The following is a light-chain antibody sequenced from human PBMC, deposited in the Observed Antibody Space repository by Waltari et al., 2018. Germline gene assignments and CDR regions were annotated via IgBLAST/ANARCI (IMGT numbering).Light chain of an antibody. CDR2: GAS. V-gene: IGKV3-20*01. J-gene: IGKJ5*01. CDR1: QSVSGRY. Sequence: ELVLTQSPGTLSLSPGERATLSCRASQSVSGRYLAWYQQTPGQAPRLLIYGASSRATGIPDRFSGSGSGTDFTLTISRLEPEDFAVYYCQQYGRSLITFGQGTRLEIK. CDR3: QQYGRSLIT.